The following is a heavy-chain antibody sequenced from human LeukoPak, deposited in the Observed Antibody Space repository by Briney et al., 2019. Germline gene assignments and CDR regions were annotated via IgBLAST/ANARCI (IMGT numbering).Heavy chain of an antibody. CDR3: ARGCSAGTPHNWFDP. V-gene: IGHV4-59*01. J-gene: IGHJ5*02. Sequence: SETLSLTCNVSGGSMNTYYWSWIRQPPGKGLEWIGYIYYSGSTNYNPSLKSRVTISVDTSKNQFSLKLSSVTAADTAVYYCARGCSAGTPHNWFDPWGQGTLVTVSS. CDR1: GGSMNTYY. D-gene: IGHD6-13*01. CDR2: IYYSGST.